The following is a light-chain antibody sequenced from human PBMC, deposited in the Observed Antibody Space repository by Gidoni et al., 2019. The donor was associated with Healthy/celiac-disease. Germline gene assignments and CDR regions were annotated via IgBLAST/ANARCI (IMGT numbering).Light chain of an antibody. Sequence: QSVLTHPPSASGTPAQGVTISCSGSSSNIGSNYVSWYLQLPGPAPNLLIYRNNQRPSGVPDRFSGSKSGTSASLAISGLRSEDEADYYCAAWDDSLSGWVFGGGTKLTVL. CDR1: SSNIGSNY. CDR2: RNN. V-gene: IGLV1-47*01. J-gene: IGLJ3*02. CDR3: AAWDDSLSGWV.